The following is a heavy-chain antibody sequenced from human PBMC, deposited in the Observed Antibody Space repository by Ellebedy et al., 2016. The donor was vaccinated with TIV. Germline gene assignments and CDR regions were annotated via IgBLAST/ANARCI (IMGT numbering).Heavy chain of an antibody. V-gene: IGHV3-66*01. J-gene: IGHJ3*02. CDR3: ARVDYGLAFHI. Sequence: GGSLRLSCATSGFTVSSNYMSWVRQAPGKGLEWASVIYSGGSTYYADSVKGRFTISRDNSKNTLHLQMNSLRADDTAIYYCARVDYGLAFHIWGQGTMVTVSS. CDR2: IYSGGST. CDR1: GFTVSSNY. D-gene: IGHD3-16*01.